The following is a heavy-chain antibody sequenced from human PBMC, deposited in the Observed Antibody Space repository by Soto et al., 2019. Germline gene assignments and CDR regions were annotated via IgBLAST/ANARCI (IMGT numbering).Heavy chain of an antibody. V-gene: IGHV1-69*02. CDR2: IIPILGIA. Sequence: QVQLVQSGAEVKKPGSSVKVSCKASGGTFSSYTISWVRQAPGQGLEWMGRIIPILGIANYAQKFQGRVTITADKSTSTAYMELSSLRSEDTAVYYCASHQVRGAHDAFDIWGQGTMVTVSS. J-gene: IGHJ3*02. CDR3: ASHQVRGAHDAFDI. D-gene: IGHD3-10*01. CDR1: GGTFSSYT.